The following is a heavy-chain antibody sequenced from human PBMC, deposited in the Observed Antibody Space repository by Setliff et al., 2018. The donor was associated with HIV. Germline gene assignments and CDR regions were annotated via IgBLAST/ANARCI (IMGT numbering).Heavy chain of an antibody. J-gene: IGHJ5*02. Sequence: SGPTLVNPTQTLTLTCTFSGFSLSTSGMRVTWIRQPPGKALEWLARIDWDDDKFYGTSLKTRLTISKDTSKNQVVLTMTNMDPVDTATYYCAHRHSTPSDPWGQGTLVTVSS. CDR3: AHRHSTPSDP. CDR1: GFSLSTSGMR. V-gene: IGHV2-70*12. D-gene: IGHD2-15*01. CDR2: IDWDDDK.